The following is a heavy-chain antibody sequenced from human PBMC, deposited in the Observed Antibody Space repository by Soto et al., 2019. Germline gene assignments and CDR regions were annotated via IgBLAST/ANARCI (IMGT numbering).Heavy chain of an antibody. CDR2: IYYSGRT. CDR1: GGSIRDYF. Sequence: SETLSLTCTVSGGSIRDYFWTWIRQPPGKGLEWIGYIYYSGRTNYNPSLKSRVSISVDTSKNHFSLQLRPVTAADTAVYYCARVGGDDFGDSGGFDYWGQGTLVTVSS. D-gene: IGHD4-17*01. V-gene: IGHV4-59*01. J-gene: IGHJ4*02. CDR3: ARVGGDDFGDSGGFDY.